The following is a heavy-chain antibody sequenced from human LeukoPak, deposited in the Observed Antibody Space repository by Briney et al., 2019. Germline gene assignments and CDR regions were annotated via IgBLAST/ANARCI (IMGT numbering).Heavy chain of an antibody. D-gene: IGHD3-22*01. CDR3: AREYYYDSMVFDP. CDR2: ISAYNGNT. Sequence: ASVKVSSKASGYTFTIYGISWVRQAPGQGLEWMGWISAYNGNTNYAQKLQGRVTMTTDTSTSTAYMELRSLRSDDTAVYYCAREYYYDSMVFDPWGQGTLVTVSS. V-gene: IGHV1-18*01. CDR1: GYTFTIYG. J-gene: IGHJ5*02.